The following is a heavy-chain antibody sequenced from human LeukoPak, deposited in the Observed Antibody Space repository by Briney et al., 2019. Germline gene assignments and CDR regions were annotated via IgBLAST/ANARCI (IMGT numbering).Heavy chain of an antibody. J-gene: IGHJ4*02. Sequence: GGSLRLSCAASGFTFSTYWMSWVRQTPGKGLECVANIKSDGSEKYYVDSVKGRFTVSRDNAKNSLYLQMNSLRAEDTAIYYGAFPVREFRYWGQGTLVTVSS. CDR2: IKSDGSEK. CDR3: AFPVREFRY. V-gene: IGHV3-7*01. CDR1: GFTFSTYW. D-gene: IGHD3-10*01.